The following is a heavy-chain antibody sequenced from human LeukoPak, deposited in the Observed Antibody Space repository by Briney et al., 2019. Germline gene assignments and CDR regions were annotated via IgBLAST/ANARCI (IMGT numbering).Heavy chain of an antibody. V-gene: IGHV3-64D*09. J-gene: IGHJ4*02. CDR3: VTDLSRSFSFDQ. CDR2: INDIGYNT. D-gene: IGHD1-26*01. Sequence: GGSLRLSCSASGFTFSNFVMHWVRQAPGKGLAYVAFINDIGYNTDYAGSGRGRFTVARDKSKSTLYLQMISLRPEDTAVYYCVTDLSRSFSFDQWGQGTLVTVSS. CDR1: GFTFSNFV.